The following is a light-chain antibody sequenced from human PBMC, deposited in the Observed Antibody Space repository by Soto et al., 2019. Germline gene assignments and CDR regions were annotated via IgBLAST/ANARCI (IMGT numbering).Light chain of an antibody. Sequence: DIQMTQSPSSLSASVGDRVTITCRASLSISTELNWYQQKPGKAPKVLIFGASSLQSGVPSRFSGRGSGTDFTLNISKLQPEDFATYYCQQRYTTPRTFGQGTKLEIK. V-gene: IGKV1-39*01. CDR2: GAS. CDR1: LSISTE. J-gene: IGKJ2*01. CDR3: QQRYTTPRT.